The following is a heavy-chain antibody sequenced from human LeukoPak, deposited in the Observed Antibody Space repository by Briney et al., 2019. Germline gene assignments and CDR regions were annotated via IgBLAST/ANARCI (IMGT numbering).Heavy chain of an antibody. V-gene: IGHV3-48*04. CDR2: ISSSSSTI. J-gene: IGHJ6*02. Sequence: GGSLRLSCAASGFTFSSYSMNWVRQAPGKGLEWVSYISSSSSTIYYAHSVKGRFTISRDNAKNSLYLQMNSLSAEDTAVYYCAREGSLLWFGEPLYGMDVWGQGTTVTVSS. D-gene: IGHD3-10*01. CDR3: AREGSLLWFGEPLYGMDV. CDR1: GFTFSSYS.